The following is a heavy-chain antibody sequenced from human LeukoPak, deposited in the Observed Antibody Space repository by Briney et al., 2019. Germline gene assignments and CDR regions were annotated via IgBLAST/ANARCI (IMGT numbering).Heavy chain of an antibody. Sequence: PGGSLRLSCAASGFIFNSYWMNWLRQAPGKGLEWVANVDQDGSEKYYVGSVKGRFTISRDNAKNSLYLQMNSLRVEDTAVYYCARGWASSRRKAFDIWGQGTTVTVSS. CDR1: GFIFNSYW. CDR2: VDQDGSEK. V-gene: IGHV3-7*03. CDR3: ARGWASSRRKAFDI. D-gene: IGHD3-16*01. J-gene: IGHJ3*02.